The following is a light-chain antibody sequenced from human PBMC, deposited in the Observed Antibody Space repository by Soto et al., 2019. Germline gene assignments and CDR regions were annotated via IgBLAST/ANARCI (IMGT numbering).Light chain of an antibody. V-gene: IGLV1-40*01. J-gene: IGLJ1*01. CDR3: QSYDSSLRGSV. CDR1: SSNIGPRLD. Sequence: QPVLTHPPSASRAPGQTVTISCAGSSSNIGPRLDVHWYQQVSGAAPKLLIYGNSNRPSGVHARLSGSRSGTSASLAITGLQPEDEADYYCQSYDSSLRGSVFGPGTKVTVL. CDR2: GNS.